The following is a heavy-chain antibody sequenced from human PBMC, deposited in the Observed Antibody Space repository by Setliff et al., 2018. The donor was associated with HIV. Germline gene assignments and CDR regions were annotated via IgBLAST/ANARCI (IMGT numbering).Heavy chain of an antibody. J-gene: IGHJ3*01. Sequence: SETLSLTCTVSGDSITGSHYYWGWIRQPPGKGLEWIASIHYSGSTYDSPSVRSRVAIFVDTSKNQLSLKLTSVTAADTAVYYCARPLTPSYNFWGDAFAFWGQGAMVTVSS. CDR1: GDSITGSHYY. D-gene: IGHD3-3*01. CDR3: ARPLTPSYNFWGDAFAF. V-gene: IGHV4-39*01. CDR2: IHYSGST.